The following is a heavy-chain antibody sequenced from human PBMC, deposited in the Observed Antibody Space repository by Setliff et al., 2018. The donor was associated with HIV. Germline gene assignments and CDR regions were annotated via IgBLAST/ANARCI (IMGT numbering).Heavy chain of an antibody. V-gene: IGHV4-34*01. J-gene: IGHJ4*02. Sequence: SETLSLTCVASGGSLSSYYWNWIRQTPGKGLEWIGEIHPTGHINYNPSLQSRVTVSVDTSKPHYSLKMNSVTAADTAVYYCAITLVGVTTEMYWGQGTLVTVSS. CDR3: AITLVGVTTEMY. CDR2: IHPTGHI. D-gene: IGHD2-21*02. CDR1: GGSLSSYY.